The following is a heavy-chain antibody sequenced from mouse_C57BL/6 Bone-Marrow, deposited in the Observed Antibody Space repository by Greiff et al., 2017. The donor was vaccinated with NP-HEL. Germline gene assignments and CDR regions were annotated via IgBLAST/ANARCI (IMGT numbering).Heavy chain of an antibody. D-gene: IGHD2-1*01. Sequence: VQLQQPGAEFVMPGASVKLSCKASGYPFTSSWMPWVKQRPGQGLEWIGGIDPSDSYTNYNKKFKGKSTLTVDKSSSTAYMQLSSLTSEDSAVYYCAREVYYGNYFYAMDYWGQGTSVTVSS. V-gene: IGHV1-69*01. J-gene: IGHJ4*01. CDR1: GYPFTSSW. CDR2: IDPSDSYT. CDR3: AREVYYGNYFYAMDY.